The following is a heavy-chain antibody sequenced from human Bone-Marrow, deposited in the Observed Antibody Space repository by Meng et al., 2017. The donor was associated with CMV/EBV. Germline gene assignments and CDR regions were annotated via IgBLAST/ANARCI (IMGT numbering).Heavy chain of an antibody. Sequence: ASVKVSCKASGYTFTGYYMHWVRQAPGQGLEWMGWINPNSGGTNYAQKFQGRVTMTRDTSISTAYMELSRLRSDDTAVYYCARRREYCSSTSCYIGPRYYYYGMDVWGQGTMVTVSS. D-gene: IGHD2-2*02. CDR3: ARRREYCSSTSCYIGPRYYYYGMDV. CDR1: GYTFTGYY. CDR2: INPNSGGT. V-gene: IGHV1-2*02. J-gene: IGHJ6*02.